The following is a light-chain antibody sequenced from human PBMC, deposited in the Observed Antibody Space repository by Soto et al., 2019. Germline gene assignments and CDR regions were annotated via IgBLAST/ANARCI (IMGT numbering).Light chain of an antibody. V-gene: IGKV3-15*01. CDR2: DAS. J-gene: IGKJ1*01. CDR1: QSVSST. Sequence: EIVMTQSPATLSVSPGERATLSCRASQSVSSTLAWYQQRLGQAPRLLIYDASTRAPGIPARFSGSGSGTEFTLTISSLQSEDFAVYYCQQHKNWPWTFGQGTKVDIK. CDR3: QQHKNWPWT.